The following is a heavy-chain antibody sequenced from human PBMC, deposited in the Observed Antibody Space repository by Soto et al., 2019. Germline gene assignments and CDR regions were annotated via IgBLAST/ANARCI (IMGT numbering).Heavy chain of an antibody. CDR1: GGSISSGGSY. CDR2: IYYSWST. J-gene: IGHJ4*02. D-gene: IGHD3-3*01. CDR3: AILHPSFDFGSGYYMNHFVY. Sequence: QVQLQESGPGLVKPSQTLSLTCTVSGGSISSGGSYWSWIRQHPGKGLEWIGYIYYSWSTYYIPSLKSRFSLSVDTSKIQFSLKLGSVTAADTAVYYCAILHPSFDFGSGYYMNHFVYWAQGNLATVSS. V-gene: IGHV4-31*03.